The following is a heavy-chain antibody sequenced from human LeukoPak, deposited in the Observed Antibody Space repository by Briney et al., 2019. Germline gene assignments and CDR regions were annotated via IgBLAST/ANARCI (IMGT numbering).Heavy chain of an antibody. CDR1: GGSISSGSYY. CDR2: IYTSGST. V-gene: IGHV4-61*02. Sequence: SETLSLTCTVSGGSISSGSYYWSWIRQPAGKGLEWIGRIYTSGSTNYNPSLKSRVTISVDTSKNQFSLKLSSVTAADTAVYYCARVNIAAAGVFDYWGQGTLVTVSS. J-gene: IGHJ4*02. D-gene: IGHD6-13*01. CDR3: ARVNIAAAGVFDY.